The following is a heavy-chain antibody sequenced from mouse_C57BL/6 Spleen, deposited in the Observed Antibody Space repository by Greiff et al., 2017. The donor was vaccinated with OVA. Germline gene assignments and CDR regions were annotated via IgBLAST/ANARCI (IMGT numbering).Heavy chain of an antibody. V-gene: IGHV1-80*01. J-gene: IGHJ2*01. CDR1: GYAFSSYW. D-gene: IGHD1-1*01. Sequence: QVQLKASGAELVKPGASVKISCKASGYAFSSYWMNWVKQRPGKGLEWIGQIYPGDGATNYNGKFKGKATLTADKSSSTAYMQRSSLTSEDSAVYFCARVPFDYYGSSYRADYFDYWGQGTTLTVSS. CDR3: ARVPFDYYGSSYRADYFDY. CDR2: IYPGDGAT.